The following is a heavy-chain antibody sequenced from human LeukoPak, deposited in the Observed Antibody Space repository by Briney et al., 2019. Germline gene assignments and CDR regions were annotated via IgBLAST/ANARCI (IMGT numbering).Heavy chain of an antibody. J-gene: IGHJ6*02. CDR2: IYYSGDT. CDR1: GFTFSDHY. Sequence: GSLRLSCAASGFTFSDHYMDWIRQPPGKGLEWIGSIYYSGDTKYNASFRSRGTISLDTSKNEFSLTLNSVTAADTAVYYCATFPSGQDYYAYGMDVWGQGITVTVSS. D-gene: IGHD6-25*01. V-gene: IGHV4-38-2*01. CDR3: ATFPSGQDYYAYGMDV.